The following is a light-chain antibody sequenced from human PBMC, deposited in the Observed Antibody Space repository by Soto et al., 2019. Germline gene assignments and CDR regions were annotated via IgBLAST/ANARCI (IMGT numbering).Light chain of an antibody. Sequence: EIVLTQSPGTLSLSQGERATVSCRASQSVSSTYLAWYQQKFGQAPRLLIYGASSRATGIPDRFSGSGSGTDFTLTISRLEPEDCAVYYCQQYGSSSWTFGQGTKVEIK. CDR1: QSVSSTY. CDR3: QQYGSSSWT. J-gene: IGKJ1*01. CDR2: GAS. V-gene: IGKV3-20*01.